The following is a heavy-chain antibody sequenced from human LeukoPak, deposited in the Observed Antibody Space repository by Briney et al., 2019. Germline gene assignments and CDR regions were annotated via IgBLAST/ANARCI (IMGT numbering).Heavy chain of an antibody. V-gene: IGHV1-2*02. Sequence: GASVKVSCKASGYTFTGYYMHWVRQAPGQGLEWMGWINPNSGGTNYAQKFQGRVTMTRDTSTSTAYMELSRLGSDDTAVYYCARDVQGQRLKDYWGQGTLVTVSS. CDR3: ARDVQGQRLKDY. CDR2: INPNSGGT. D-gene: IGHD6-25*01. CDR1: GYTFTGYY. J-gene: IGHJ4*02.